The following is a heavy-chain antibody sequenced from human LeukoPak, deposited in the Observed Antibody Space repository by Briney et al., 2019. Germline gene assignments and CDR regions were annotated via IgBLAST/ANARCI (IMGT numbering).Heavy chain of an antibody. CDR3: ARALKVFDYSGAFDI. J-gene: IGHJ3*02. CDR2: ISYDGSNK. CDR1: GFTFSSYA. Sequence: GALRLSCAASGFTFSSYAMHWVRQAPGKGLEWVAVISYDGSNKYYADSVKGRFTISRDNSKNTLYLQMNSLRAEDTAVYYCARALKVFDYSGAFDIWGQGTMVTASS. D-gene: IGHD3-16*01. V-gene: IGHV3-30-3*01.